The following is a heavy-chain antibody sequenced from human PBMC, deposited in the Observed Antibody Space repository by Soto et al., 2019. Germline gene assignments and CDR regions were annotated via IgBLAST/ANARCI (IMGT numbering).Heavy chain of an antibody. CDR3: AREGSAAADKRALDY. Sequence: PSETLSLTCAAYGGSFSGYYWSWIRQPPGKGLEWIGEINHSGSTNYNPSLKSRVTISVDTSKNQFSLKLSSVTAADTAVYYCAREGSAAADKRALDYWGQGTLVTVSS. V-gene: IGHV4-34*01. CDR1: GGSFSGYY. CDR2: INHSGST. D-gene: IGHD6-13*01. J-gene: IGHJ4*02.